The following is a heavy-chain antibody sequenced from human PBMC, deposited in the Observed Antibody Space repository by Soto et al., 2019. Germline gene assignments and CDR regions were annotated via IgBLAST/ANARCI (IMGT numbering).Heavy chain of an antibody. CDR3: ARGRVAVAGNDY. D-gene: IGHD6-19*01. J-gene: IGHJ4*02. Sequence: QVQLQQWGAGLLKPSETLSLTCAVYGGSFSGYYWSWIRQPPGKGLEWIGEINHSGSTNYNPSLKSRVTISVDTSKNQFSLKLSSVTAADTAVYYCARGRVAVAGNDYWGQGTLVTVCS. CDR2: INHSGST. V-gene: IGHV4-34*01. CDR1: GGSFSGYY.